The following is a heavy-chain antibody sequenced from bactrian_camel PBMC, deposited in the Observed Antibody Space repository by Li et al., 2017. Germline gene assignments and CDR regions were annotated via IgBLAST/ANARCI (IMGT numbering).Heavy chain of an antibody. D-gene: IGHD6*01. V-gene: IGHV3S1*01. CDR3: AAGAGSWYSTY. J-gene: IGHJ4*01. CDR1: GFIFSNYW. Sequence: HVQLVESGGGAVQAGESLRLSCAASGFIFSNYWMYWVRQAPGRGLEWVSTCNEGGVTTYYSDSVQGRFTISRDNARNTLYLRMNSLKPEDSAVYYCAAGAGSWYSTYWGQGTQVTVSS. CDR2: CNEGGVTT.